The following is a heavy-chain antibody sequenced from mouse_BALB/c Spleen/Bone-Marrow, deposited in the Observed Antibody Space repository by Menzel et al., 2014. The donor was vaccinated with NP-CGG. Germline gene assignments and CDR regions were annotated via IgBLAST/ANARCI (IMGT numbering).Heavy chain of an antibody. CDR3: TRKLPAMDY. CDR2: IYPGNNDT. V-gene: IGHV1-5*01. D-gene: IGHD1-1*01. CDR1: GYSSTTFW. J-gene: IGHJ4*01. Sequence: EVKLVESGTVLARPGASVKMSCKASGYSSTTFWMHWVKQRPGQGLEWIGAIYPGNNDTSYNQKFKGKAKLTAVTSASTAYMELSSLTNEDSAVYYCTRKLPAMDYWGQGTSLTVSS.